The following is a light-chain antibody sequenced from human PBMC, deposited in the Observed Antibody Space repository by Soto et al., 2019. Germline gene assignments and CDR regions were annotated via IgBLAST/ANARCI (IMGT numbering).Light chain of an antibody. Sequence: EIVLTQSPGTLSLSPGERATLSCRASPSVSGSNLAWYQQKPGQAPRLVIYGASTRATGIPARFSGSGSGTEFTLTISSLQSEDFAVYYCQQYNNWPRTFSQGTKVDIK. CDR1: PSVSGSN. CDR3: QQYNNWPRT. V-gene: IGKV3-15*01. J-gene: IGKJ1*01. CDR2: GAS.